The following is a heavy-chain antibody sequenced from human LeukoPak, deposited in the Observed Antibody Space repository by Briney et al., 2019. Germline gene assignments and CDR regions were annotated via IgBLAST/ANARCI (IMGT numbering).Heavy chain of an antibody. D-gene: IGHD3-9*01. J-gene: IGHJ6*03. Sequence: SETLSLTCTVSGGSINSYYWTWIRQPPGKGLGGMGNIYISGNTNYNPSLRSRFTQSVDTSKNQLSLKLSSSTAADTAVYYCARGAALDDILTGYYKYYYYYMDVWGKGTTVTISS. CDR1: GGSINSYY. V-gene: IGHV4-59*12. CDR3: ARGAALDDILTGYYKYYYYYMDV. CDR2: IYISGNT.